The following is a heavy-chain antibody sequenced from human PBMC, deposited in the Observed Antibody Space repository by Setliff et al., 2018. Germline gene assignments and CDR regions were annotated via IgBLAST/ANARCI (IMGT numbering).Heavy chain of an antibody. CDR3: AGQGPIFGSGLIPGFDQ. V-gene: IGHV3-23*03. D-gene: IGHD3-3*01. CDR2: IYSGDRNA. J-gene: IGHJ4*02. CDR1: GFTFSTYA. Sequence: GGSLRLSCAASGFTFSTYAMSWVRQAPGKGLEWVSTIYSGDRNAFYTDSVKGRFTIFRDGSKNTLSLQMSSLRTEDTAIYFCAGQGPIFGSGLIPGFDQWGQGTMVTVSS.